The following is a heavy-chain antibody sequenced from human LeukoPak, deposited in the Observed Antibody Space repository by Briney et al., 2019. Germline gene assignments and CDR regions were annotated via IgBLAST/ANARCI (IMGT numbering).Heavy chain of an antibody. Sequence: SVKVSCKASGYTFTGYYMHWVRQAPGQGLEWMGWINPNSGGTNFAQNFQGRVTMTRDTSISTAYMELSRLRSDDTAVYYCARDQGGYYSSSWVFDYWGQGTLVTVSS. V-gene: IGHV1-2*02. CDR2: INPNSGGT. CDR1: GYTFTGYY. J-gene: IGHJ4*02. CDR3: ARDQGGYYSSSWVFDY. D-gene: IGHD6-13*01.